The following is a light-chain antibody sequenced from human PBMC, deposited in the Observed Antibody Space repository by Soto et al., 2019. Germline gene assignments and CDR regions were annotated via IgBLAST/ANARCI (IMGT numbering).Light chain of an antibody. J-gene: IGKJ1*01. V-gene: IGKV3-20*01. CDR2: SAS. Sequence: EVALTQSPGTLSLPPGEIVTLSCRVSQSVASSYLAWYQQKPGRAPRLLFYSASSRATGIPDRFSGSGSGTDCTLPISRLEPDDVPVYYCHHFGSLPDTFGQGTNV. CDR3: HHFGSLPDT. CDR1: QSVASSY.